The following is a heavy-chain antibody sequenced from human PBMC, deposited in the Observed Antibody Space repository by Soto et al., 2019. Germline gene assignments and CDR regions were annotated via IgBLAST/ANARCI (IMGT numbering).Heavy chain of an antibody. CDR3: ARERSSSDPYYYYMDV. Sequence: ASVKVSCKASGGTLSSYTISWVRQAPGQGLEWMGRIIPILGIANYAQKFQGRVTITADKSTGTAYMELSSLRSEDTAVYYCARERSSSDPYYYYMDVWGKGTTVTVSS. CDR2: IIPILGIA. D-gene: IGHD6-13*01. J-gene: IGHJ6*03. CDR1: GGTLSSYT. V-gene: IGHV1-69*04.